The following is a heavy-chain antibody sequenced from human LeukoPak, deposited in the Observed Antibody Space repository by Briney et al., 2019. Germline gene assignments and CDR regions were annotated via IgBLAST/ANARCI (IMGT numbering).Heavy chain of an antibody. CDR2: ISSDGSRV. J-gene: IGHJ6*04. Sequence: GGSLRLSCAASGFTFSDYWMHWVRQAPGKGLVWVSRISSDGSRVTYADSVKGRFTISRDNAKNSLYLQMNSLRAEDTAVYYCAELGITMIGGVWGKGTTVTISS. D-gene: IGHD3-10*02. CDR1: GFTFSDYW. V-gene: IGHV3-74*01. CDR3: AELGITMIGGV.